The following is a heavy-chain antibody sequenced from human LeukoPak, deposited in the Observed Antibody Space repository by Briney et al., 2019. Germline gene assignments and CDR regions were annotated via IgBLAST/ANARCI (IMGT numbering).Heavy chain of an antibody. D-gene: IGHD2-2*01. CDR2: IRNKANSYTT. Sequence: QPGGYLRLSCAASGFTFSDHYMDWIRQGPGKGLEWVARIRNKANSYTTEYAASVEGRFTISRDDSKNSLYLQMNSLKTEDTAVYYCARYQLPVRYFDYWGQGTLVTVSS. CDR3: ARYQLPVRYFDY. V-gene: IGHV3-72*01. J-gene: IGHJ4*02. CDR1: GFTFSDHY.